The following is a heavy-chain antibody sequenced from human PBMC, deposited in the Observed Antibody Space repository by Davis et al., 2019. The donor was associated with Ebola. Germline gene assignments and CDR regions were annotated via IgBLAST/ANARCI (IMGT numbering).Heavy chain of an antibody. CDR2: IGSSGSTV. V-gene: IGHV3-48*03. CDR3: ARLGYSSSWYTFDY. Sequence: GGSLRLSCAASGFTFSSYEMNWVRQAPGKGLEWVSYIGSSGSTVYNADSVKGRFTISRDNAKNSLYLQMNSLRAEDTAVYYCARLGYSSSWYTFDYWGQGTLVTVSS. D-gene: IGHD6-13*01. CDR1: GFTFSSYE. J-gene: IGHJ4*02.